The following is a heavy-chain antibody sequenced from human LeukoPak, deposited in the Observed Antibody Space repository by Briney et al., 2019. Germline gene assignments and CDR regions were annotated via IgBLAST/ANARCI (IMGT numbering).Heavy chain of an antibody. CDR1: GGSVSSTTYY. Sequence: PSETLSLTCTVFGGSVSSTTYYWGWIRQPPGGGLEGITNVYYTGSTYCNPSLKSRVTMSVDTSKNQFSLTMTSVTAADTAVYYCARLRKRRYFEYIFDYWGQGTLATVSS. J-gene: IGHJ4*02. CDR3: ARLRKRRYFEYIFDY. D-gene: IGHD3-9*01. CDR2: VYYTGST. V-gene: IGHV4-39*01.